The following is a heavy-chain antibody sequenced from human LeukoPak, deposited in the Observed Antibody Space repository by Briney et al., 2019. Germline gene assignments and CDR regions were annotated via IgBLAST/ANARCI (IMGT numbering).Heavy chain of an antibody. CDR3: ARAPNYDSSGYLKILPTSTYPKRNAFDI. D-gene: IGHD3-22*01. CDR1: GGSISSSSYY. CDR2: IYYSGST. J-gene: IGHJ3*02. V-gene: IGHV4-39*07. Sequence: PSETLSLTCTVSGGSISSSSYYWGWIRQPPRKGLEWIGSIYYSGSTYSNPSLKSRVTISVDTSKNQFSLKLSSVTAADTAVYYCARAPNYDSSGYLKILPTSTYPKRNAFDIWGQGTMVTVSS.